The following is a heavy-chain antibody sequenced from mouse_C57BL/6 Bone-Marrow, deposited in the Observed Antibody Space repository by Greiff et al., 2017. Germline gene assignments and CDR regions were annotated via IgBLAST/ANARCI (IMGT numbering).Heavy chain of an antibody. CDR2: IHPNSGST. J-gene: IGHJ1*03. CDR3: ARRRRWYFDV. V-gene: IGHV1-64*01. Sequence: QVQLQQPGAELVKPGASVKFSCKASGYTFTSYWMHWVKQRPGQGLEGIGLIHPNSGSTNYNETFKSKATLTVDKSSSTAYMQLSSLTSEASAVYYWARRRRWYFDVWGTGTTVTVSS. CDR1: GYTFTSYW.